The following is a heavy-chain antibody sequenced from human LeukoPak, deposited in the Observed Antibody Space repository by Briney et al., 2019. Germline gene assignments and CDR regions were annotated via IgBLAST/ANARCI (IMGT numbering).Heavy chain of an antibody. V-gene: IGHV1-2*02. CDR2: INPNSGGT. J-gene: IGHJ3*02. D-gene: IGHD1-1*01. Sequence: ASVKVSCKASGYTFTGYYIHWVRQAPGQGLEWMGWINPNSGGTNHAQKFQGRVTMTRDTSINTAYMELSRLRSDDTAMYYCARHNGHTVAFDIWGQGTMVTVSS. CDR3: ARHNGHTVAFDI. CDR1: GYTFTGYY.